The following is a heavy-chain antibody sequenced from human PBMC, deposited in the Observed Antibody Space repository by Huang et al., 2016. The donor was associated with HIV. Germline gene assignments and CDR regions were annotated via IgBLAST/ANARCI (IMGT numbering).Heavy chain of an antibody. CDR2: IYTADSDT. V-gene: IGHV5-51*03. D-gene: IGHD2-21*02. J-gene: IGHJ4*02. CDR3: ARSEVLVTAVPFDH. Sequence: EVQLVQSEAEVKKPGESLKISCRGSGYRFTNYWIGWVRQRPGEGLEWMGVIYTADSDTRYSPSFQGKVTVSADKSTRTAYLQWSSLQASDTAIYYCARSEVLVTAVPFDHWGQGTLVTVSS. CDR1: GYRFTNYW.